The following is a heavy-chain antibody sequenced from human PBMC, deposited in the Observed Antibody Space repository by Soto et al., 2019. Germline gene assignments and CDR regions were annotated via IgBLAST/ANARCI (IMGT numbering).Heavy chain of an antibody. D-gene: IGHD6-13*01. CDR2: VSYDGSNK. V-gene: IGHV3-30*03. CDR3: ARRSSSWYFDY. CDR1: GFTFSSYG. Sequence: GGSLRLSCEASGFTFSSYGVHWVRQAPGKGLEWVASVSYDGSNKHYADSVKGRFTISRDNSKNTLNLQMNSLRAEDTAVYYCARRSSSWYFDYWGPGTLVTVSS. J-gene: IGHJ4*02.